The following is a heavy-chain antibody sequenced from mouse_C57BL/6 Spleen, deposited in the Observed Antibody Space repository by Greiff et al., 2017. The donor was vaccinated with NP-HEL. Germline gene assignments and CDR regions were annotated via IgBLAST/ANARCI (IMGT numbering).Heavy chain of an antibody. CDR1: GYAFTNYL. D-gene: IGHD4-1*01. Sequence: VQVVESGAELVRPGTSVKVSCKASGYAFTNYLIEWVKQRPGQGLEWIGVINPGSGGTNYNEKFKGKATLTADKSSSTAYMQLSSLTSEDSAVYFCARSGTGSYYFDYWGQGTTLTVSS. CDR3: ARSGTGSYYFDY. J-gene: IGHJ2*01. V-gene: IGHV1-54*01. CDR2: INPGSGGT.